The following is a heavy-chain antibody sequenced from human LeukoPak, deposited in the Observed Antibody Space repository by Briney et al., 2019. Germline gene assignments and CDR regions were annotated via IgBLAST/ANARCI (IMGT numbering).Heavy chain of an antibody. Sequence: GGSLRLSCAASGFTVSSNYMSWVRQAPGKGLEWASVIYSGGSTYYVDSVKGRFTISRDNSKNTLYLQMNSLRAEDTAVYYCARDGIMGRFDYWGQGTLVTVSS. CDR2: IYSGGST. V-gene: IGHV3-66*01. D-gene: IGHD3-16*01. CDR3: ARDGIMGRFDY. CDR1: GFTVSSNY. J-gene: IGHJ4*02.